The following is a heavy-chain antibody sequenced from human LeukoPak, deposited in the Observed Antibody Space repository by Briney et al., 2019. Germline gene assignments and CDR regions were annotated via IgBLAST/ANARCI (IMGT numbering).Heavy chain of an antibody. V-gene: IGHV4-4*02. CDR3: ARGRPNYDILTGYVGY. D-gene: IGHD3-9*01. CDR1: GGSISSSNW. J-gene: IGHJ4*02. Sequence: SETLSLTCAVSGGSISSSNWWSWVRQPPGKGLEWIGEIYHSGSTNHNPSLKSRVTISVDKSKNQFSLKLSSVTAADTAVYYCARGRPNYDILTGYVGYWGQGTLVTVSS. CDR2: IYHSGST.